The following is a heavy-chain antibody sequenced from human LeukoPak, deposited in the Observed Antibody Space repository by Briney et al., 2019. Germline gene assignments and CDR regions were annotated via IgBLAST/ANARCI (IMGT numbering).Heavy chain of an antibody. J-gene: IGHJ4*02. CDR2: INPNSGGT. CDR3: ARATGERFDY. Sequence: XFTXXYMHXVXQAPGQGLEWMGWINPNSGGTNYAQKFQGRVTMTRDTSISTAYMELSRLRSDDTAVYYCARATGERFDYWGQGTLVTVSS. D-gene: IGHD1-1*01. CDR1: XFTXXY. V-gene: IGHV1-2*02.